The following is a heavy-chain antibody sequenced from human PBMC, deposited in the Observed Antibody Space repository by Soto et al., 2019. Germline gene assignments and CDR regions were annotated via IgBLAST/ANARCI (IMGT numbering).Heavy chain of an antibody. J-gene: IGHJ4*02. D-gene: IGHD1-20*01. CDR1: GFIFSSYA. Sequence: EVQLLESGGDLVQPGGSLRLSCAASGFIFSSYAMSWVRQAPGKGLEWVSGINAGVGSAFYADSVKGRFTISRDNSRDHVFLQMSSLRAENPPLYSGARPHVDNCSLAYWGQGTLLTLSS. CDR3: ARPHVDNCSLAY. V-gene: IGHV3-23*01. CDR2: INAGVGSA.